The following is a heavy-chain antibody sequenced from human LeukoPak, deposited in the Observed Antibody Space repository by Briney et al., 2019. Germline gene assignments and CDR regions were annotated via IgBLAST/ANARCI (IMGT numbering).Heavy chain of an antibody. Sequence: GGSLRLSCAASGFTFSSYAMSWVRQAPGKGLEWVSAISGSGGSTYYADSVKGRFTISRDNSKNTLYLQMNSLRAEDTAVYYCAKDYGDYDFWSGYPKTSNSDYWGQGTLVTVSS. J-gene: IGHJ4*02. CDR2: ISGSGGST. CDR3: AKDYGDYDFWSGYPKTSNSDY. CDR1: GFTFSSYA. V-gene: IGHV3-23*01. D-gene: IGHD3-3*01.